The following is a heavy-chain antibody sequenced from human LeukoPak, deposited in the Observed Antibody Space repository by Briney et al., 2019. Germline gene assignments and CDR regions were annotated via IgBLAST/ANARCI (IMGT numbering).Heavy chain of an antibody. V-gene: IGHV3-11*01. Sequence: GSLRLSCAASGFTFSDYYMSWVRQAPGKGLEWVSYISSSGSTIYYADSVKGRFTISRDNAKNSLYLQMNSLRAEDTAVYYCARQKDYYDSSGYYTLDAFDIWGQGTMVTVSS. CDR3: ARQKDYYDSSGYYTLDAFDI. D-gene: IGHD3-22*01. CDR2: ISSSGSTI. CDR1: GFTFSDYY. J-gene: IGHJ3*02.